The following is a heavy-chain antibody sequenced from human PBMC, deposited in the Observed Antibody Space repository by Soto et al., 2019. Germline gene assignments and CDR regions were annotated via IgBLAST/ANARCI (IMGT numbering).Heavy chain of an antibody. J-gene: IGHJ6*02. CDR3: ARRTNWNLLNFDYGMDV. D-gene: IGHD1-1*01. V-gene: IGHV4-39*01. CDR1: GCSISSSSYY. CDR2: IYYSGST. Sequence: PSETLPLTCTVSGCSISSSSYYLGWIRQPPGKGLEWIGSIYYSGSTYYNPSLKSRVTISVDTSKNQFSLKLSSVTAADTAVYYSARRTNWNLLNFDYGMDVWGQGTTVTFYS.